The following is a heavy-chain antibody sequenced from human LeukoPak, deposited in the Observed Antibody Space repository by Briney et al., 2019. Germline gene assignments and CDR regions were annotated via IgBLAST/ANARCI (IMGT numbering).Heavy chain of an antibody. CDR3: ARDGGSYGFDY. V-gene: IGHV3-53*01. CDR1: GFTVSSNY. D-gene: IGHD3-16*01. J-gene: IGHJ4*02. CDR2: IYSGGTT. Sequence: PGGSLRLSCAASGFTVSSNYMSWVRQAPGKGLEWGSIIYSGGTTDYADSVKGRFTISRDNSKNTLYLQMNSLRAEDTAVYYCARDGGSYGFDYWGQGTLVTVSS.